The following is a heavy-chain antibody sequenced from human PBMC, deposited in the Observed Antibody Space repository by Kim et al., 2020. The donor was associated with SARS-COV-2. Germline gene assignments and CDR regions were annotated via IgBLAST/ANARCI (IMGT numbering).Heavy chain of an antibody. V-gene: IGHV4-59*08. CDR2: IYYSGST. J-gene: IGHJ4*02. CDR3: ARLYYGSGSYYNGEYYFDY. CDR1: GGSISSYY. D-gene: IGHD3-10*01. Sequence: SETLSLTCTVSGGSISSYYWSWIRQPPGKGLEWIGYIYYSGSTNYNPSLKSRVTISVDTSKNQFSLKLSSVTAADTAVYYCARLYYGSGSYYNGEYYFDYWGQGTLVTVSS.